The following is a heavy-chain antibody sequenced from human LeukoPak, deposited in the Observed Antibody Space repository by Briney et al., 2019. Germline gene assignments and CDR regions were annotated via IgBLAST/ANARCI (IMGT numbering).Heavy chain of an antibody. CDR3: ARASYDSSGYYYDY. CDR1: GYSFTSYD. D-gene: IGHD3-22*01. Sequence: GASVKVSCKASGYSFTSYDINWVRQATGQGLEWMGWMNPNSGNTGYAQKFQGRVTMTRNTSISTAYMELSSLRSEDTAVYYCARASYDSSGYYYDYWGQGTLVTVSS. V-gene: IGHV1-8*01. J-gene: IGHJ4*02. CDR2: MNPNSGNT.